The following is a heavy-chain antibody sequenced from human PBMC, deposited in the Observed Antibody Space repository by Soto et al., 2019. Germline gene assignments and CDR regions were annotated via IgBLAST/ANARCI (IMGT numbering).Heavy chain of an antibody. V-gene: IGHV3-23*01. Sequence: HPGGSLRLSCAASGFTFSSYAMSWVRQAPGKGLEWVSAISGSGGSTYYADSVKGRFTISRDNSKNTLYLQMNSLRAEDTAVYYCACLSYDILTGYAGHSGGMDVWGQGTTVTVSS. J-gene: IGHJ6*02. CDR1: GFTFSSYA. D-gene: IGHD3-9*01. CDR3: ACLSYDILTGYAGHSGGMDV. CDR2: ISGSGGST.